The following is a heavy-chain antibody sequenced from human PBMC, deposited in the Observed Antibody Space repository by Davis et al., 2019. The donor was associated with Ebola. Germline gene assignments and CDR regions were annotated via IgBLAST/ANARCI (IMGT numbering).Heavy chain of an antibody. CDR1: GGSISSSSYY. CDR2: IYYSGST. CDR3: ARDLIVYIYGYASPSYYDYYGMDV. J-gene: IGHJ6*02. V-gene: IGHV4-39*02. D-gene: IGHD5-18*01. Sequence: SETLSLTCTVSGGSISSSSYYWGWIRQPPGKGLEWIGRIYYSGSTYYNPSLKSRVTISVDTSKNQFSLKLSYVTAADTAVYYCARDLIVYIYGYASPSYYDYYGMDVWGQGTTVTVSS.